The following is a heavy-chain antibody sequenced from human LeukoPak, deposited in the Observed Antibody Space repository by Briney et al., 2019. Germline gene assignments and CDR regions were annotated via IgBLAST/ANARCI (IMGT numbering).Heavy chain of an antibody. V-gene: IGHV3-33*08. CDR1: GFTFSSYG. D-gene: IGHD1-1*01. CDR3: ASLSITTATTVDF. CDR2: IWYDGSNR. Sequence: GGSLRLSCAASGFTFSSYGMHWVRQAPGKGLEWVAVIWYDGSNRYYADSVRGRFTISRDNSKNTLFLQMNSLRVEDTAVYYCASLSITTATTVDFWGQGTLITVSS. J-gene: IGHJ4*02.